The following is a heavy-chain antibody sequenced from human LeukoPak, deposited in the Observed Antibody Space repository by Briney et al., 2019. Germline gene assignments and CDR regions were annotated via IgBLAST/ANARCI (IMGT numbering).Heavy chain of an antibody. CDR2: IYRIGNT. Sequence: PSETLSLTCSVSGDSISSDYWSWIRQPPGKGLEWIGYIYRIGNTDYNPSLKSRVNISLDTSKNQLSLNLTSVTAADTAVYYCAGRGQRYFRDWGQGTLVTVSS. CDR1: GDSISSDY. CDR3: AGRGQRYFRD. J-gene: IGHJ1*01. V-gene: IGHV4-4*08.